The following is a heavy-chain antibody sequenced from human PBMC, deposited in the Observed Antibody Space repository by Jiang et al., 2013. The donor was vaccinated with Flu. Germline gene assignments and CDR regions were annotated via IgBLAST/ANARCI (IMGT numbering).Heavy chain of an antibody. CDR1: GYTFTSYD. D-gene: IGHD2-2*01. CDR2: MNPNSGNT. Sequence: GAEVKKPGASVKVSCKASGYTFTSYDINWVRQATGQGLEWMGWMNPNSGNTGYAQKFQGRVTMTRNTSISTAYMELSSLRSEDTAVYYCAILGAGHIVVVPAAKGRFDYVGPGNPGHRLL. J-gene: IGHJ4*02. CDR3: AILGAGHIVVVPAAKGRFDY. V-gene: IGHV1-8*01.